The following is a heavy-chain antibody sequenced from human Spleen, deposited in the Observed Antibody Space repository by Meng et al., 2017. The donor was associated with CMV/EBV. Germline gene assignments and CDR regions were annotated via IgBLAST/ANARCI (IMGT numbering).Heavy chain of an antibody. Sequence: ASVKVSCKASGYTFTSYDINWVRQSTGQGLEWMGWMNPNSVNTGYAQKFQGRVTMTRNTSISTAYMELSSLRSEDTAVYYCARDVHYSNYRYYYYGMDVWGQGTTVTVSS. J-gene: IGHJ6*02. CDR3: ARDVHYSNYRYYYYGMDV. V-gene: IGHV1-8*01. D-gene: IGHD4-11*01. CDR1: GYTFTSYD. CDR2: MNPNSVNT.